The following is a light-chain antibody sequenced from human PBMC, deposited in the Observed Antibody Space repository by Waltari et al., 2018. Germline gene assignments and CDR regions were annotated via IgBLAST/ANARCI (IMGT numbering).Light chain of an antibody. J-gene: IGLJ2*01. Sequence: QSVLTQPPSVSAAPGQQVTISCSGSTSTIGTNYVSWYQQFPGAAPKVLIYGNDKRTTGIPDRFSGSKSGTSATLEITGLQTGDEADYYCGTWDNTLSAVFGGGTKVTVL. V-gene: IGLV1-51*02. CDR1: TSTIGTNY. CDR3: GTWDNTLSAV. CDR2: GND.